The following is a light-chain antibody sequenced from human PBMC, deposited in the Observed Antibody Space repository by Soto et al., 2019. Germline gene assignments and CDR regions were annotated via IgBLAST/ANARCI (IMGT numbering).Light chain of an antibody. CDR1: SSNIGAGYD. CDR3: QSYDSSLSGSV. J-gene: IGLJ2*01. CDR2: GNI. V-gene: IGLV1-40*01. Sequence: QSVLTQPPSVSGAPGQRVTISCTGSSSNIGAGYDVHWYQQLPGTAPKLLIYGNINRPSGVPDRFSGSKSGTSASLAITGLQAEDEADDYCQSYDSSLSGSVFGGGTKLTVL.